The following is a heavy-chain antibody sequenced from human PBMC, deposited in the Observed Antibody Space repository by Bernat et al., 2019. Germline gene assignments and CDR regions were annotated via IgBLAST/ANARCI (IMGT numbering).Heavy chain of an antibody. Sequence: EVQLLESGGGLVQPGGSLRLSCAASGFTFSSYAMSWVRQAPGKGREWVPAISASGGSTLYADSVKGRFTISRDNSKNTLYLQMDSLRAEDTAVYYCAKELFPYLRTERGFFDYWGQGTLVTVSS. CDR1: GFTFSSYA. D-gene: IGHD2-21*01. CDR3: AKELFPYLRTERGFFDY. J-gene: IGHJ4*02. V-gene: IGHV3-23*01. CDR2: ISASGGST.